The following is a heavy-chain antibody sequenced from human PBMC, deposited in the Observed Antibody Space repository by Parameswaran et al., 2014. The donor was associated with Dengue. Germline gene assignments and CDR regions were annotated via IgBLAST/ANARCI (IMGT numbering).Heavy chain of an antibody. CDR3: ARGGTIFGVVHYYYMDV. V-gene: IGHV4-59*01. Sequence: SETLSLTCTVSGGSISSYYWSWIRQPPGKGLEWIGYIYYSGSTNYNPSLKSRVTISVDTSKNQFSLKLSSVTAADTAVYYCARGGTIFGVVHYYYMDVWGKGTTVTVSS. CDR1: GGSISSYY. CDR2: IYYSGST. D-gene: IGHD3-3*01. J-gene: IGHJ6*03.